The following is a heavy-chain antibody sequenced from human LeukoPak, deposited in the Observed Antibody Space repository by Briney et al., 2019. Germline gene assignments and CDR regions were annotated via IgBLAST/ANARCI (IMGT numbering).Heavy chain of an antibody. J-gene: IGHJ6*04. CDR1: GFIFSSYN. V-gene: IGHV3-21*01. D-gene: IGHD3-3*01. CDR2: ISSSSTYI. CDR3: ASSTIFGVAPKDV. Sequence: GGSLRLSCAASGFIFSSYNINWVRQAPGKGLEWVSSISSSSTYIYYADSVKGRFTISRDNAKNTLYLQMNSLRAEDTAVYYCASSTIFGVAPKDVWGKGTTVTVSS.